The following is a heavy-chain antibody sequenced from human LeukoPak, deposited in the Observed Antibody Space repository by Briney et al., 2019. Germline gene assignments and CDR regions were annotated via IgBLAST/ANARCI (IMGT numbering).Heavy chain of an antibody. J-gene: IGHJ3*02. V-gene: IGHV3-48*04. CDR2: ISSSSSTI. CDR3: ARDSVAAAGNAFDI. CDR1: GFTFSSYS. D-gene: IGHD6-13*01. Sequence: GGSLRLSCAASGFTFSSYSMNWVRQAPGKGLEWVSYISSSSSTIYYADSVKGRFTISRDNAKNSLYLQMNSLRAEDTAVYYCARDSVAAAGNAFDIWGQGTMVTVSS.